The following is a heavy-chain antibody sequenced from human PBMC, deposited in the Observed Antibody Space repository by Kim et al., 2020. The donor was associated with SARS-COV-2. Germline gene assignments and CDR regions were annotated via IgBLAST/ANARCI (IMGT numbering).Heavy chain of an antibody. V-gene: IGHV3-23*01. J-gene: IGHJ6*03. Sequence: GGSLRLSCAASGFTFSSYAMSWVRQAPGKGLEWVSAVSGSGGSTYYADSVKGRFTISRDNSKNTLYLQMNRLRAEYTAEYYCAKEGDSSSWYYYYYYMDVWGKGTTVTVSS. CDR2: VSGSGGST. CDR3: AKEGDSSSWYYYYYYMDV. CDR1: GFTFSSYA. D-gene: IGHD6-13*01.